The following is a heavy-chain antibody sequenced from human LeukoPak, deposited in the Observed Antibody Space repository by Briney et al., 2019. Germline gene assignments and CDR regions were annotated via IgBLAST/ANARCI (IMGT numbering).Heavy chain of an antibody. V-gene: IGHV1-2*02. CDR1: GYTFTGYY. CDR2: INPNSGGT. D-gene: IGHD4-23*01. Sequence: ASVKVSCKASGYTFTGYYMHWVRQAPGQGLEWMGWINPNSGGTNYAQKFQGRVTMTRDTSISTAYMELSRLRSDDTAVYYCAGFLAMYDYGGNYLGDAFDIWGQGTTVTVSS. J-gene: IGHJ3*02. CDR3: AGFLAMYDYGGNYLGDAFDI.